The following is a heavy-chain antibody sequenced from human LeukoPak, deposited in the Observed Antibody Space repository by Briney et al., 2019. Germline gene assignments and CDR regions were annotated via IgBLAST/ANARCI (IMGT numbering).Heavy chain of an antibody. J-gene: IGHJ6*02. Sequence: ASVTVSCKVSGYTLTELSMHWVRQAPGKGLEWMGGFDPEDGETIYAQKFQGRVTMTEDTSTDTAYMELSSLRSEDTAVYYCATYPTLRYFDWLSYYYYYGMDVWGQGTTVTVSS. CDR1: GYTLTELS. CDR3: ATYPTLRYFDWLSYYYYYGMDV. V-gene: IGHV1-24*01. D-gene: IGHD3-9*01. CDR2: FDPEDGET.